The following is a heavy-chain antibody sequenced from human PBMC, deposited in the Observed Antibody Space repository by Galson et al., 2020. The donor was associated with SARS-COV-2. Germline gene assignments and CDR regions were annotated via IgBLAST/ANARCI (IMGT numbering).Heavy chain of an antibody. CDR1: GGSISSGGYY. D-gene: IGHD3-16*02. V-gene: IGHV4-31*03. Sequence: SETLSLTCTVSGGSISSGGYYWNWIRQHPGKGLEWIGYIYNSGSTYYNPSLKSRLTISVDTSKNQFSLKLSFVTAADTAVYYCASKYYDYVWGSYRLDWGQGTLVTVSS. CDR3: ASKYYDYVWGSYRLD. J-gene: IGHJ4*02. CDR2: IYNSGST.